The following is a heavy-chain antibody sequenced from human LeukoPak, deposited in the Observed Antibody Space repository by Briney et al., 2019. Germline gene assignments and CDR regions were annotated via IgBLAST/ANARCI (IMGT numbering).Heavy chain of an antibody. CDR3: AKARAAVVEAAINY. CDR2: VNSNDRP. D-gene: IGHD2-15*01. Sequence: GGSLRLSCAASGFNFSNYAMTWVRQAPGKGLEWVSIVNSNDRPYYADSVKGRFTISRDNSKNTLYLQMSTLRVEDTALYYCAKARAAVVEAAINYWGQGILVTVSP. CDR1: GFNFSNYA. J-gene: IGHJ4*02. V-gene: IGHV3-23*01.